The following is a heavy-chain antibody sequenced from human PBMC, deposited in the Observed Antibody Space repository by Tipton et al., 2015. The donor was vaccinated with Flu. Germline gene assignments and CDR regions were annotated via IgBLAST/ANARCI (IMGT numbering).Heavy chain of an antibody. J-gene: IGHJ4*02. V-gene: IGHV3-30*04. CDR2: ISYDGGNK. CDR3: GRARAPAGSRGGGGGIY. CDR1: GFTFNTYA. D-gene: IGHD2-15*01. Sequence: QLMQSGGGVVQPGRSLRLSCATSGFTFNTYAMHWVRQAPGKGLEWVAVISYDGGNKLYGDSVKGRFTISRDSSKNTVFLQMNSLRPEDTAVYYCGRARAPAGSRGGGGGIYWGQGTLVTVSS.